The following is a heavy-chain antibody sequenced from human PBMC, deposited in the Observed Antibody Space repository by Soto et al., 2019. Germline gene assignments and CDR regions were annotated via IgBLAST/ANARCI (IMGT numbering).Heavy chain of an antibody. CDR3: AKDGSRGLWFGELYVYFDY. CDR1: GFTFSSYG. CDR2: ISYDGSNK. J-gene: IGHJ4*02. D-gene: IGHD3-10*01. V-gene: IGHV3-30*18. Sequence: QVQLVESGGGVVQPGRSLRLSCAASGFTFSSYGMHWVRQAPGKGLEWVAVISYDGSNKYYADSVKGRFTISRDNSKNTLYLQMNSLRAEDTAVYYCAKDGSRGLWFGELYVYFDYWGQGTLVTVSS.